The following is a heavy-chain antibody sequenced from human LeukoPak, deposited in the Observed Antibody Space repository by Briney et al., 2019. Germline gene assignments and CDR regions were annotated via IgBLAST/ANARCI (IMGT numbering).Heavy chain of an antibody. Sequence: GGSLRLSCAASGFTFSNYWMSWVRQAPGKGIEWVASIKQDGSEKYCVDSVKGRFTISRDNAKTSLYLQMNSLRAEDTAVYYCAREPRVIGTTMVKATVDYWGQGTLVTVSS. CDR1: GFTFSNYW. CDR2: IKQDGSEK. CDR3: AREPRVIGTTMVKATVDY. D-gene: IGHD5-18*01. J-gene: IGHJ4*02. V-gene: IGHV3-7*01.